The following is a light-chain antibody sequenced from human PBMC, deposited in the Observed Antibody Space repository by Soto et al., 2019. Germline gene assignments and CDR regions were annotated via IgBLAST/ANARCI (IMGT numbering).Light chain of an antibody. CDR2: AAS. CDR1: QPVSSW. J-gene: IGKJ5*01. CDR3: QQAVSLPIT. Sequence: DMQMTQSPSSVSASVGDRVTITCRASQPVSSWLAWYQQKPGNAPKLLISAASNLQSGVPSRFSGSGSGTDFTLTISSLQPEDIATYYCQQAVSLPITFGQGTRLEMK. V-gene: IGKV1-12*01.